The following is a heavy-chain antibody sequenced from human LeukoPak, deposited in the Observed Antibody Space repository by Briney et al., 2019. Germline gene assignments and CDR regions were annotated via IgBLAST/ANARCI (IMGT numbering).Heavy chain of an antibody. D-gene: IGHD2-2*01. CDR1: GYTFTGYY. J-gene: IGHJ5*02. V-gene: IGHV1-2*02. CDR2: INPNSGGT. CDR3: ARYAHCSSTSCPYGNWFDP. Sequence: ASVKVSCKASGYTFTGYYMHWVRQAPGQGLEWMGWINPNSGGTNYAQKFQGRVTMTRDTSISTAYTELSRLRSDDTAVYYCARYAHCSSTSCPYGNWFDPWGQGTLVTVSS.